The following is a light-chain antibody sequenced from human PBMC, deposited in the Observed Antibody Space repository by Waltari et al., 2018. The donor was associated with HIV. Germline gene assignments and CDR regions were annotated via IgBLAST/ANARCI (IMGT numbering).Light chain of an antibody. CDR3: QQSYSTREFT. V-gene: IGKV1-39*01. CDR2: ASS. Sequence: DIQMTQSPSSLSASVGERVTITCRASQSISTYLNWYQQKPGKAPKLLIYASSSLQSGVPSRFSGSGSGTDFTLTISSLQPEDFATYYCQQSYSTREFTFGPGTKVDIK. CDR1: QSISTY. J-gene: IGKJ3*01.